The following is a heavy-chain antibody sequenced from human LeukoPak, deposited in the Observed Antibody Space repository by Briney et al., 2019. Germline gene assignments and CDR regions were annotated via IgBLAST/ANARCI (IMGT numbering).Heavy chain of an antibody. V-gene: IGHV4-34*01. J-gene: IGHJ4*02. CDR2: INHSGTT. CDR1: GGSFNGYY. CDR3: ARVTLRFLEPFDY. D-gene: IGHD3-3*01. Sequence: SETLSLTCSVYGGSFNGYYSSWIRQPLGEGLEWIGEINHSGTTNYNPSRKSRVTMTLDKSKNQSSLRLNSVRAADTAVYCCARVTLRFLEPFDYWGQGTLVTVSS.